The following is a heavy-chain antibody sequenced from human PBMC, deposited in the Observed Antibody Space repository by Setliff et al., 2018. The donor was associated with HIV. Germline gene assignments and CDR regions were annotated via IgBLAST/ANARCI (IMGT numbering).Heavy chain of an antibody. CDR3: ARDLASKAFDY. CDR2: INPNSGGT. J-gene: IGHJ4*02. CDR1: GYTFTGYY. Sequence: ASVKVSCKASGYTFTGYYMYWVRQAPGQGLEWMGWINPNSGGTNYAQKFQGRVTMTRDASISTAYMELSRLRSDDTAVYYCARDLASKAFDYWGQGTLVTVSS. V-gene: IGHV1-2*02.